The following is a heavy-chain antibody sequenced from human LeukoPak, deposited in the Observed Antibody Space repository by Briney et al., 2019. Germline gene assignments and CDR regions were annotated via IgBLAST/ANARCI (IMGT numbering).Heavy chain of an antibody. Sequence: GSLRLSCAASGFTFSNAWMSWVRQAPGKGLEWVGRIKGKTDGGTTDYAAPVKGRFTISRDDSKNTLYLQMNSLKTEDTAVYYCTTSGPYGSGSYSPFDYWGQGTLVTVSS. J-gene: IGHJ4*02. D-gene: IGHD3-10*01. V-gene: IGHV3-15*01. CDR2: IKGKTDGGTT. CDR3: TTSGPYGSGSYSPFDY. CDR1: GFTFSNAW.